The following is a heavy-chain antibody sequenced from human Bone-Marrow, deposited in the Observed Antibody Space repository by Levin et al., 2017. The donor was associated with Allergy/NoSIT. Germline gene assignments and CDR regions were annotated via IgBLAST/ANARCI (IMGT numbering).Heavy chain of an antibody. CDR2: ISYDGSDQ. J-gene: IGHJ4*02. D-gene: IGHD3-22*01. V-gene: IGHV3-30*03. CDR1: GFTFSSYG. Sequence: PAGGSLRLSCAASGFTFSSYGMHWVRQAPGKGLEWVAAISYDGSDQSYADAVRGRFSISRDNSKNTQFLQMNSLTVEDAAVYYCVAEYYDTSGFDFWGQGTLVSVSS. CDR3: VAEYYDTSGFDF.